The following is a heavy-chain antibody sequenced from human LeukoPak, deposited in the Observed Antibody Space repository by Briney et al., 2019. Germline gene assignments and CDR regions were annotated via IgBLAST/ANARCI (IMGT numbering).Heavy chain of an antibody. CDR2: ISDSGGST. D-gene: IGHD3-22*01. J-gene: IGHJ4*02. CDR3: AKGQTYFFDSSGQYYFDY. V-gene: IGHV3-23*01. Sequence: GGSLRLSCTVSGFTFSNYAVTWVRQAPGKGLEWVSGISDSGGSTYYADSVRGRFNIYRDNSKNTLYLQMNSLRAEDTAIYYCAKGQTYFFDSSGQYYFDYWGQGTLVTVSS. CDR1: GFTFSNYA.